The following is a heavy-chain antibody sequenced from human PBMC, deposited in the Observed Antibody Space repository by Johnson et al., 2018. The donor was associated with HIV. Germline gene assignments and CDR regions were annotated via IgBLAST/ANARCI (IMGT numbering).Heavy chain of an antibody. CDR2: ISFDGNLK. CDR3: YGKDHFGAGSESKGTFDA. J-gene: IGHJ3*01. D-gene: IGHD3-10*01. CDR1: GLSFSNFG. Sequence: QVQLVESGGGLVQPGGSLTLSCVGSGLSFSNFGIHWVRQAPGKGPEWVAVISFDGNLKQYADSVKGRFPISRDNSKNTLYLQMTSLRQDDTAVYSCYGKDHFGAGSESKGTFDAWGQGTMVTVSS. V-gene: IGHV3-30*03.